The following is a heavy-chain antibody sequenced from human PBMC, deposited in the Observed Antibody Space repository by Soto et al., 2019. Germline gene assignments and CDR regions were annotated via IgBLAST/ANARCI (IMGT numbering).Heavy chain of an antibody. V-gene: IGHV3-23*01. Sequence: EVQLLESGGGWLQPGGSLRLSCAASGFTFSSYAMNWVRQAPGKGLEWVSGITGSGAGSYYSDSGKGRFTISRDNSKNTLYLKRTSLRAEDTAVYYCAKAYSNSWPNDWFDPWGQGTLVTVSS. J-gene: IGHJ5*02. CDR1: GFTFSSYA. D-gene: IGHD6-13*01. CDR2: ITGSGAGS. CDR3: AKAYSNSWPNDWFDP.